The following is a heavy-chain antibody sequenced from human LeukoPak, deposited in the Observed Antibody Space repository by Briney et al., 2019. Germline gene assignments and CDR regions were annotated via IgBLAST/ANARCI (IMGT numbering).Heavy chain of an antibody. CDR3: ARGIITMVRGAPLDY. J-gene: IGHJ4*02. V-gene: IGHV3-30*04. D-gene: IGHD3-10*01. CDR2: ISYDGSNK. CDR1: GFTFSSYA. Sequence: GGSLRLSCAASGFTFSSYAMHWVRQAPGKGLEWVAVISYDGSNKYYADSVKGRFTISRDNSKNTLYLQMNSLRAEDTAVYYCARGIITMVRGAPLDYWGQGTLVTVSS.